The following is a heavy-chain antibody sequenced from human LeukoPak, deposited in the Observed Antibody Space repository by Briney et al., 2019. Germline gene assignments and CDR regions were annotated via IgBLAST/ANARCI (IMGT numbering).Heavy chain of an antibody. Sequence: PGGSLRLSCAASGFTFSTYGMHWVRQAPGKGLEWVAFIRYDGSNKYYADSVKGRFTISRDNSKNTLYLQMNSLRAEDTAVYYCAKDLIRHPGGYFDYWGQGTLVTGSS. CDR3: AKDLIRHPGGYFDY. CDR2: IRYDGSNK. V-gene: IGHV3-30*02. CDR1: GFTFSTYG. D-gene: IGHD3-16*01. J-gene: IGHJ4*02.